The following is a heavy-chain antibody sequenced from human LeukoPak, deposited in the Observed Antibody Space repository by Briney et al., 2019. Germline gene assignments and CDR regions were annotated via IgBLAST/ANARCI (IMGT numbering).Heavy chain of an antibody. CDR1: GFTFSTYA. CDR3: ARARNNYDDSGYSALDH. D-gene: IGHD3-22*01. J-gene: IGHJ4*02. V-gene: IGHV3-23*01. Sequence: PGGSLRLSCAASGFTFSTYAMSWVRQAPGRGLEWVAVSGSGGSTYYADSVKGRFTISRDNLLYLQMNSLRAEDTAMYYCARARNNYDDSGYSALDHWGQGTLVTASS. CDR2: SGSGGST.